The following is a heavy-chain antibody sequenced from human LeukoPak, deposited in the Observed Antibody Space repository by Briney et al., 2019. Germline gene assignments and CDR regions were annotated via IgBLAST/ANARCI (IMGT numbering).Heavy chain of an antibody. CDR2: INTGNGNT. D-gene: IGHD3-10*01. CDR3: ARGAKFRSYGSGTYYSSLPFDP. Sequence: ASVKVSCKASGYTFTSYTMHWVRQAPGQRLEWMGWINTGNGNTKYSQEFQGRVTITRDTSASTAYMELSSLRSEDMAVYYCARGAKFRSYGSGTYYSSLPFDPWGQGTLVTVSS. J-gene: IGHJ5*02. V-gene: IGHV1-3*03. CDR1: GYTFTSYT.